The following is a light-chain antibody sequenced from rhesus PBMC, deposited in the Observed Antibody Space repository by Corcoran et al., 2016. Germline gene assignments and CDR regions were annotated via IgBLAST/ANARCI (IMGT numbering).Light chain of an antibody. CDR3: QQYSNWPLT. J-gene: IGKJ4*01. CDR1: QSVSSS. V-gene: IGKV3-42*03. Sequence: EIVLTQSPATLSLSPGERATLSCRASQSVSSSLAWYQQKPVQAPRLLIYGASSRAPGIPNRFSGRGSGTDFTLTISSLEPEDFAVYYCQQYSNWPLTFGGGTKVEIK. CDR2: GAS.